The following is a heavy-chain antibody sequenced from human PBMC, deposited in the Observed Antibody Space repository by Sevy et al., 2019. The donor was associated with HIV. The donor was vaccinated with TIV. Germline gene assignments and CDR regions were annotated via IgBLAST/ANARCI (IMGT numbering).Heavy chain of an antibody. CDR3: ARSSLVVAGSYGMDV. J-gene: IGHJ6*02. D-gene: IGHD6-19*01. V-gene: IGHV3-30*04. CDR2: ISYDGSYE. CDR1: GFTFNTYA. Sequence: GGSLRLSCAASGFTFNTYAIHWVRQAPGKGLVWVALISYDGSYEYYADSVEGRFTISRDNSKNTLYLQMNSLRAEDTAVYYCARSSLVVAGSYGMDVWGQGTTVTV.